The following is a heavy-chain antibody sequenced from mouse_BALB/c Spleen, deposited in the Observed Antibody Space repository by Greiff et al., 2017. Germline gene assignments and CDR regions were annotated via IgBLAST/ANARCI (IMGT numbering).Heavy chain of an antibody. CDR3: ARGGSWFAY. Sequence: QVQLKQSGPELVKPGASVRISCKASGYTFTSYYIHWVKQRPGQGLEWIGWIYPGNVNTKYNEKFKGKATLTADKSSSTAYMQLSSLTSEDSAVYFCARGGSWFAYWGQGTLVTVSA. V-gene: IGHV1S56*01. CDR2: IYPGNVNT. J-gene: IGHJ3*01. CDR1: GYTFTSYY.